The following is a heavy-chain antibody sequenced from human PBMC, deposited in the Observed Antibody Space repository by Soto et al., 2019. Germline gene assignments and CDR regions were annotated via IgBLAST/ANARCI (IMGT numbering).Heavy chain of an antibody. Sequence: QVQLVESGGGVVQPGRPLKLSGAASGSTFGSNGRHGVRQAPGKGLEWVAVMSNDGSHTSYADSEKGRFTISRDNSKNTLYLQMNSLRAEDSGIYYCTKGCSSSSNCYIIDYWGQGALVTVSS. V-gene: IGHV3-30*18. CDR2: MSNDGSHT. J-gene: IGHJ4*02. D-gene: IGHD2-15*01. CDR1: GSTFGSNG. CDR3: TKGCSSSSNCYIIDY.